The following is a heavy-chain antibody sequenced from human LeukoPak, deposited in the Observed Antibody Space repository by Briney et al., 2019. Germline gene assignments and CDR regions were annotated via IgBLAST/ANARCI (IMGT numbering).Heavy chain of an antibody. D-gene: IGHD3-10*01. V-gene: IGHV1-46*01. CDR3: ARDGPSYYYGSGRSFDY. J-gene: IGHJ4*02. CDR2: INPSGGST. CDR1: GYTFTSYY. Sequence: ASVKVSCTASGYTFTSYYMHWVRQAPGQGLEWMGIINPSGGSTSYAQKFQGRVTMTRDTSTSTVYMELSSLRSEDTAVYYCARDGPSYYYGSGRSFDYWGQGTLVTVSS.